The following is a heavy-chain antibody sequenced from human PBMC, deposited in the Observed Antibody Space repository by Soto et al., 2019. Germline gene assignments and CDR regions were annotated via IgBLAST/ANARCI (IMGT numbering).Heavy chain of an antibody. V-gene: IGHV1-24*01. D-gene: IGHD1-1*01. CDR1: GYTLTELS. CDR2: FDPEDGET. J-gene: IGHJ5*02. Sequence: ASVKVSCKVSGYTLTELSMHWVRQAPGKGLEWMGGFDPEDGETIYAQKFQGRVTMTEDTSTDTAYMELSSLRSEDTAVYYCATDPTRRRHSPRTTPPAALSNCFDPWGQGTLVTVSS. CDR3: ATDPTRRRHSPRTTPPAALSNCFDP.